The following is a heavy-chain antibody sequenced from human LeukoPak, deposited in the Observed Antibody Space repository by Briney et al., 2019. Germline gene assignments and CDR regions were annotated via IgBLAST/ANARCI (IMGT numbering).Heavy chain of an antibody. CDR2: IWYDGSKK. D-gene: IGHD1-1*01. J-gene: IGHJ4*02. CDR3: ARDDGTDSFDC. Sequence: PGGSLRLSCAASGFSFSAYGMHWVREAPGTGLEGVAVIWYDGSKKYYADSVKGRFTISRDNSKNTVDLQMNSLRAEDTAVYYCARDDGTDSFDCWGQGTLVTVSS. V-gene: IGHV3-33*01. CDR1: GFSFSAYG.